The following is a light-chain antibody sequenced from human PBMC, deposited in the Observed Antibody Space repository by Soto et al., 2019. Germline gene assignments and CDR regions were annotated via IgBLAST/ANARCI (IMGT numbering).Light chain of an antibody. CDR3: CSFAGSGTGV. V-gene: IGLV2-23*02. Sequence: QSALTQPASVSGSPGQSIAISFSGTSSDIGTYNLVSWYQQHPGKVPKLMISEVNKRPSGVSNRFSGSKSGNTASLTISGLQTEDEADYYCCSFAGSGTGVFGTGTKLTVL. CDR2: EVN. CDR1: SSDIGTYNL. J-gene: IGLJ1*01.